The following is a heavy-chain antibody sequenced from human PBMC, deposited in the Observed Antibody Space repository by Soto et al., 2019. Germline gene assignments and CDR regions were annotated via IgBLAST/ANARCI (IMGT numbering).Heavy chain of an antibody. D-gene: IGHD2-8*01. CDR2: ISYDGTNE. V-gene: IGHV3-30*01. CDR1: GFTFSTGA. CDR3: VASVFSFDY. Sequence: HVQLVESGGGVVQPGRSLRLSCAASGFTFSTGAMHWVRQAPGKGLEWVAVISYDGTNEHYEDSVKGRFTVSRDNSRNTLSLQMNGLRPEDTAMYYCVASVFSFDYWGQGSLVTVSS. J-gene: IGHJ4*02.